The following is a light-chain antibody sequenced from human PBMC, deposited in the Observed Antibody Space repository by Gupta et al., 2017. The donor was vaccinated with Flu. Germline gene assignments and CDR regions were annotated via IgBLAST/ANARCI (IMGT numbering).Light chain of an antibody. Sequence: SALTPPAYVSGASGQSITITCTGTSSDVGSYNLVSWYQQHPGKAPKLMIYEGSRRPSGVASLFAGSESGNAAFLTISERRAEDGADYYDYSDAASSTLVFGGGTKLTVL. CDR1: SSDVGSYNL. J-gene: IGLJ3*02. CDR2: EGS. CDR3: YSDAASSTLV. V-gene: IGLV2-23*01.